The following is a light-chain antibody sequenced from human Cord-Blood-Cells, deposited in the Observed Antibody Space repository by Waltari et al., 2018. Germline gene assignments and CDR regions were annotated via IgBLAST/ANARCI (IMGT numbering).Light chain of an antibody. CDR1: QSVSSN. J-gene: IGKJ2*01. Sequence: EIVMTQYPATLSVSPGVRATLSCRASQSVSSNLAWYQQKPGQAPRLLIYGASTRATGIPARFSGSGSGTEFTLTISSLQSEDFAVYYCQQYNNWPPMYTFGQGTKLEIK. CDR2: GAS. V-gene: IGKV3-15*01. CDR3: QQYNNWPPMYT.